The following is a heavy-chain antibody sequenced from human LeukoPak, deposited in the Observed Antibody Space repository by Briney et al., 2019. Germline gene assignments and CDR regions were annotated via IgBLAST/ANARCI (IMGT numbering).Heavy chain of an antibody. CDR1: EFSLRSYT. CDR2: ISAYGGST. D-gene: IGHD2-2*01. V-gene: IGHV3-23*01. Sequence: PGGSLRLSCGDSEFSLRSYTMNWVRQAPGKGPEWVSGISAYGGSTYYADSVKGRFTISRDDSNNTLYLQMDSLGTEDTAVYYCARMPSTEIYYSYYMDVWGKGTTVTVSS. CDR3: ARMPSTEIYYSYYMDV. J-gene: IGHJ6*03.